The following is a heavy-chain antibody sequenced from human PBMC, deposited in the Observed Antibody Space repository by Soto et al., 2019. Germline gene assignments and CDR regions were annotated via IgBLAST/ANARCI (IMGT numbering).Heavy chain of an antibody. V-gene: IGHV1-18*01. CDR2: ISAYNGNT. D-gene: IGHD4-17*01. J-gene: IGHJ2*01. Sequence: VQLVQSGAEVKKPGASVKVSCKASGYTFTSYGISWVRQAPGQGLEWMGWISAYNGNTNYAQKLQGRVTMTTDTSTSTAYMELRSLRSDDTAVYYCAGDLGTDYGDYRGGYFDLWGRGTLVTVSS. CDR1: GYTFTSYG. CDR3: AGDLGTDYGDYRGGYFDL.